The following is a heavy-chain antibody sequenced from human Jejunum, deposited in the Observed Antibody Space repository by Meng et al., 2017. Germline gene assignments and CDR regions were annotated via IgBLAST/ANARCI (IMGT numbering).Heavy chain of an antibody. CDR2: TYYRSKWYN. D-gene: IGHD6-13*01. CDR1: GYLGSCISAA. Sequence: LLQSGRGLVKPSHTRSLPCATCGYLGSCISAAWNWIRQSPSRGLEWLGRTYYRSKWYNDYAESVKSRITINPDTSKNQFSLQLNSVTPEDTAVYYCVRTSNWSLDYWGQGTLVTVSS. V-gene: IGHV6-1*01. J-gene: IGHJ4*01. CDR3: VRTSNWSLDY.